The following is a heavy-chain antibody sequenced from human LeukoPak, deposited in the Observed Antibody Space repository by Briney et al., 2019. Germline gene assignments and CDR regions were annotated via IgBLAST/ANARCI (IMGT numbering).Heavy chain of an antibody. CDR3: ARGRRNAFDI. CDR1: GFTFSSYA. CDR2: ISYDGSNK. V-gene: IGHV3-30-3*01. Sequence: GGSLRLSCAASGFTFSSYAMHWVRQAPGKGLEWVAVISYDGSNKYYADSVKGRFTISRDNAKNTLYLQMNSLRAEDTAVYYCARGRRNAFDIWGQGTMVTVSS. J-gene: IGHJ3*02.